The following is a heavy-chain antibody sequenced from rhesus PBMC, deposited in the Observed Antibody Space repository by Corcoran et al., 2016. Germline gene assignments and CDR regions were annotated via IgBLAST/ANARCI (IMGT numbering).Heavy chain of an antibody. J-gene: IGHJ4*01. Sequence: QVTLKESGPALVKPTQTLTLTCTFSGFSLSTTNMGVGWIRQPPGKALEWLASIYWDDDKYNSTCLKSRLTISKDTSKNQVVLKVTNMDPRDTATYYCARHGRLDYWGQGGLVTVSS. CDR3: ARHGRLDY. D-gene: IGHD4-29*01. V-gene: IGHV2S1*01. CDR1: GFSLSTTNMG. CDR2: IYWDDDK.